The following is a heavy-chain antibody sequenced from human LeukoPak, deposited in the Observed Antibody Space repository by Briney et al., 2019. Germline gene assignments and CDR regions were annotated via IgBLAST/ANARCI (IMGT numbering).Heavy chain of an antibody. D-gene: IGHD5-18*01. Sequence: ASVKVSCKASGYTFTGYYMHWVRQAPGQGLEWMGWINPNSGGTNYAQKFQGRVTMTRDTSISTAYMELRRLRSDDTAGYYCARDFRAALVSDWFAPWGQGTLVTVSS. CDR3: ARDFRAALVSDWFAP. CDR2: INPNSGGT. V-gene: IGHV1-2*02. J-gene: IGHJ5*02. CDR1: GYTFTGYY.